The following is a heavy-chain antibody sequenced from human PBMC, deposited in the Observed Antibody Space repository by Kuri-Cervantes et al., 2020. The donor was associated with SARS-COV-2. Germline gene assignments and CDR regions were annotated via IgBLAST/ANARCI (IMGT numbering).Heavy chain of an antibody. V-gene: IGHV1-69*13. CDR1: GGTFSSYA. J-gene: IGHJ4*02. D-gene: IGHD2-2*01. Sequence: SVKVSCKASGGTFSSYAISWVRQAPGQGREWMGGIIPIFGTANYAQKFQGRVTITADESTSTSYMELSSLRSEDTAVYYCARVGDCSSTSCRYYFDYWGQGTLVTVSS. CDR3: ARVGDCSSTSCRYYFDY. CDR2: IIPIFGTA.